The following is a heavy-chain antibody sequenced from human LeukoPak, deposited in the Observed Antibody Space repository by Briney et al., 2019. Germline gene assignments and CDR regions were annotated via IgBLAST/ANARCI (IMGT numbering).Heavy chain of an antibody. CDR3: AKDIKAAAHAFDI. J-gene: IGHJ3*02. CDR1: GFTFDDYA. CDR2: ISWNSGSI. Sequence: GRSLRLSCAASGFTFDDYAMHWVRQAPGKGLEWVSGISWNSGSIGYADSVNGRFTISRDNAKNSLYLQMNSLRAEDTALYYCAKDIKAAAHAFDIWGQGAMVTVSS. D-gene: IGHD6-13*01. V-gene: IGHV3-9*01.